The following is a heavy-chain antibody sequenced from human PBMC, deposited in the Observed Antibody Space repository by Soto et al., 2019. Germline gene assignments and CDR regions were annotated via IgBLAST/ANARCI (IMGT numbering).Heavy chain of an antibody. V-gene: IGHV1-3*01. Sequence: ASVKVSCKASGYTFTSYAMHWVRQAPGQRLEWMGWINAGNGNTKYSQKFQGRVTITRDTSASTAYMELSSLRSEDTAVYYCARDQGSGSYYMAFDYWGQGTLVTVS. CDR2: INAGNGNT. J-gene: IGHJ4*02. CDR3: ARDQGSGSYYMAFDY. D-gene: IGHD1-26*01. CDR1: GYTFTSYA.